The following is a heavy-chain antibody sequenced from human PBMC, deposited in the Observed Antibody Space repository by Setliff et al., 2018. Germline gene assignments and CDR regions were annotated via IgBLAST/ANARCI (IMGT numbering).Heavy chain of an antibody. CDR2: ISSSSSYI. CDR1: GFTFSSYS. D-gene: IGHD5-12*01. Sequence: GGSLRLSCAASGFTFSSYSMNWVRQAPGKGLEWVSSISSSSSYIYYADSVKGRFTISRDNAKNSLYLQMNSLRAEDTAVYYCAQAGEMATAEYFQHWGQGTLVTVSS. J-gene: IGHJ1*01. CDR3: AQAGEMATAEYFQH. V-gene: IGHV3-21*01.